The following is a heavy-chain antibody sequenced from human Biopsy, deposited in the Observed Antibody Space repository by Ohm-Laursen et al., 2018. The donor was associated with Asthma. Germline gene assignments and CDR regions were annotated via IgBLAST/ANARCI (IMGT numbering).Heavy chain of an antibody. D-gene: IGHD6-25*01. CDR2: ISSSGSTT. J-gene: IGHJ6*02. CDR3: ARVFESSEWGPFYHFGLDV. V-gene: IGHV3-11*01. Sequence: LSLTCAATGFSFSDYYMTWMRQAPGKGLEWVSSISSSGSTTYPAESVKGRFTISRDNAQKSLFLQMGSLRAEDTAIYYCARVFESSEWGPFYHFGLDVWGQGTTVAVSS. CDR1: GFSFSDYY.